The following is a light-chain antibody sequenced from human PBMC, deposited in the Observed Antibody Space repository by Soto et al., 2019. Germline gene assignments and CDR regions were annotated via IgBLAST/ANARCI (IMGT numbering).Light chain of an antibody. Sequence: QSVLTQPASVSGSHGQSITISCTGTSSDVGTYKLVSWYQQHPGRAPQLMIYEVIKRPSGVSNRFSGSKFGNTASLTISNLQAEDEADYYCCSYAGSNNVFFGGGTKFTVL. CDR1: SSDVGTYKL. J-gene: IGLJ2*01. CDR3: CSYAGSNNVF. V-gene: IGLV2-23*02. CDR2: EVI.